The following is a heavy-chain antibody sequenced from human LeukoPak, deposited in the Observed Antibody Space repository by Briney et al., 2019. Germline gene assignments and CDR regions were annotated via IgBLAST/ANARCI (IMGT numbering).Heavy chain of an antibody. Sequence: GGSLRLSCAASGFTFSSYAMSWVRQAPGKGLEWVSAISGSGGSTYYADSVKGRFTISRDNAKNSLYLQINNLRAEDTAVYYCARDRGIAATGPTLDYWGQGTPVTVSS. CDR3: ARDRGIAATGPTLDY. CDR1: GFTFSSYA. CDR2: ISGSGGST. D-gene: IGHD6-13*01. J-gene: IGHJ4*02. V-gene: IGHV3-23*01.